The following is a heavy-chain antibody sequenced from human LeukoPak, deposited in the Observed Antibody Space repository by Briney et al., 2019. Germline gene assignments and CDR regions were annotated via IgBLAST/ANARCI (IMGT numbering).Heavy chain of an antibody. CDR2: IYHSGST. D-gene: IGHD1-7*01. J-gene: IGHJ4*02. Sequence: SQTLSLTCAVSGGSISSGGYSWSWLRQPPGQGLEWIGYIYHSGSTYYNPSLKSRVTISVDRSKNQFSLKLSSVTAADTAVYYCARSITGTWANFDYWGQGTLVTVSS. CDR3: ARSITGTWANFDY. V-gene: IGHV4-30-2*01. CDR1: GGSISSGGYS.